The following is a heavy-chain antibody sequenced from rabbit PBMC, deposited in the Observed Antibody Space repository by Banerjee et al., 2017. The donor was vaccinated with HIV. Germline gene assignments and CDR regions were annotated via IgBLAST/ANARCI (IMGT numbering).Heavy chain of an antibody. CDR3: ARSIDAGDAGYGLGYYFDL. Sequence: QEQLVESGGGLVKPEGSLTLTCTASGFSFSNNYVMCWVRQAPGKGLEWIGCIYTGSSASIYYASWAKGRFTISKTSSTTVTLQMTSLTAADTATYFCARSIDAGDAGYGLGYYFDLWGQGTLVTVS. CDR2: IYTGSSASI. J-gene: IGHJ4*01. V-gene: IGHV1S45*01. D-gene: IGHD6-1*01. CDR1: GFSFSNNYV.